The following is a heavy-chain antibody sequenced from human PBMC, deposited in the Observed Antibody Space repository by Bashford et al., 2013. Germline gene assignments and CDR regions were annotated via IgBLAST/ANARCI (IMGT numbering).Heavy chain of an antibody. D-gene: IGHD2-21*02. Sequence: ASVKVSCKASGYRFTGNYLHWVRQAPGQGLEWMGWINPNTGDSVYAQKFQGRFTISRDNSKNTLYLHMSSLRAEDTAVYYCAKTHDYGGDWNDYWGQGTLVTVSS. CDR3: AKTHDYGGDWNDY. V-gene: IGHV1-2*02. J-gene: IGHJ4*02. CDR2: INPNTGDS. CDR1: GYRFTGNY.